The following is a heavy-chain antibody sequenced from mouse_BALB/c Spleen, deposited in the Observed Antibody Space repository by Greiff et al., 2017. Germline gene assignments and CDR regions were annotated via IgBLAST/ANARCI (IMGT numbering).Heavy chain of an antibody. CDR1: GYTFSSYW. Sequence: QVQLQQSGAELMKPGASVKISCKATGYTFSSYWIEWVKQRPGHGLEWIGEILPGSGSTNYNEKFKGKATFTADTSSNTAYMQLSSLTSEDSAVYYCARRSFGYGNYDYAMGYRGQGTSVTVSS. CDR2: ILPGSGST. V-gene: IGHV1-9*01. J-gene: IGHJ4*01. CDR3: ARRSFGYGNYDYAMGY. D-gene: IGHD2-10*02.